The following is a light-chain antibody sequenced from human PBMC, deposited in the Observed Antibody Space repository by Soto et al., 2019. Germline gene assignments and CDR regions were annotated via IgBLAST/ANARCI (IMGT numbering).Light chain of an antibody. CDR1: SSNIGNNY. CDR3: GTWDSRLSAVV. J-gene: IGLJ2*01. V-gene: IGLV1-51*01. Sequence: TRPPSGSAAPGQKVPISCSGSSSNIGNNYVSWYQQLPGTAPKLLIYDNNKRPSGIPDRFSGSKSGTSATLGITGLQTGDEADYYCGTWDSRLSAVVFGGGTKVTVL. CDR2: DNN.